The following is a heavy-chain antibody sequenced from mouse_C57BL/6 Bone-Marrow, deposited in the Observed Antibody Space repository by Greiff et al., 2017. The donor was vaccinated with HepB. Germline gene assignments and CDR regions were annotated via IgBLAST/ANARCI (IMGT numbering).Heavy chain of an antibody. J-gene: IGHJ3*01. CDR3: AREAIYPFAY. Sequence: LQESGAELARPGASVKLSCKASGYTFTSYGISWVKQRTGQGLEWIGEIYPRSGNTYYNEKFKGKATLTADKSSSTAYMELRSLTSEDSAVYFCAREAIYPFAYWGQGTLVTVSA. D-gene: IGHD2-1*01. CDR2: IYPRSGNT. V-gene: IGHV1-81*01. CDR1: GYTFTSYG.